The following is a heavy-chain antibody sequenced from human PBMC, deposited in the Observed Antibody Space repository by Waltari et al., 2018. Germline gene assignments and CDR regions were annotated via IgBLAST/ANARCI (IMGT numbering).Heavy chain of an antibody. J-gene: IGHJ2*01. V-gene: IGHV3-23*01. CDR2: ITADGRSR. Sequence: EGHLLESGGGLVQTGGAIRLSCAASGFMFRFYPLPWGRQAPGKGLEWVSTITADGRSRNYADSVKGRFTISRDNSKNILDLQMNTLRAEDTAVYFCAKADFGNPYWFFDLWGRGTLLTVSS. CDR1: GFMFRFYP. D-gene: IGHD3-10*01. CDR3: AKADFGNPYWFFDL.